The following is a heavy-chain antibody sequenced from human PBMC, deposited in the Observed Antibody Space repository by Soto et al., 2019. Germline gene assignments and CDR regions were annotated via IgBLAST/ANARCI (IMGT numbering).Heavy chain of an antibody. CDR2: IIPIFGTA. D-gene: IGHD6-6*01. J-gene: IGHJ4*02. Sequence: GASLKVSCKASGGTFSSYAISWVRQAPGQGLEWMGGIIPIFGTANYAQKFQGRVTITADESTSTAYMELSSLRSEDTAVYYCAREEEIKQLVGGGFDYWGRGTLVTVSS. CDR1: GGTFSSYA. V-gene: IGHV1-69*13. CDR3: AREEEIKQLVGGGFDY.